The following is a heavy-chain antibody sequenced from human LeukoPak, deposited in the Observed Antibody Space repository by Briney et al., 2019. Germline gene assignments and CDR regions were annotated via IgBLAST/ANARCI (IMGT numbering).Heavy chain of an antibody. CDR3: ARGDRDLYCSSTSCYPVL. CDR1: GFTFSSYS. J-gene: IGHJ4*02. D-gene: IGHD2-2*01. Sequence: GGSLRLSCVGSGFTFSSYSMNWVRQAPGKGPEWVSFISTSSIYIYYADSVKGRFTISRDNAKNSLYLQMNSLRAEDTAVYYCARGDRDLYCSSTSCYPVLGGQGTLVTVSS. V-gene: IGHV3-21*01. CDR2: ISTSSIYI.